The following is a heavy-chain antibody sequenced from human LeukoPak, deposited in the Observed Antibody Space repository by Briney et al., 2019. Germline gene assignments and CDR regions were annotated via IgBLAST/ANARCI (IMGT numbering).Heavy chain of an antibody. CDR3: AKDRSLVVVIAILFDY. CDR1: GFTFSSYA. D-gene: IGHD2-21*01. Sequence: GGSLRLSCAAPGFTFSSYAMSWVRQAPGKGLEWVSAISGSGGSTYYADSVKGRFTISRDNSKNTLYLQMNSLRAEDTAVYYCAKDRSLVVVIAILFDYWGQGTLVTVSS. J-gene: IGHJ4*02. CDR2: ISGSGGST. V-gene: IGHV3-23*01.